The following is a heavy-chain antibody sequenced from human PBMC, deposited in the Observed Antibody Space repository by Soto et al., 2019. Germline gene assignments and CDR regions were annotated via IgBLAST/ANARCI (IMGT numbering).Heavy chain of an antibody. V-gene: IGHV3-21*05. J-gene: IGHJ4*02. CDR2: ISSSSSNK. CDR1: GFTFSSYD. Sequence: TGGSLRLSCAASGFTFSSYDMHWVRQAPGKGLEWVSYISSSSSNKNYADSVKGRFTISRDNAKNSLYLQMNSLRAEDTAVYYCARASPPFDYWGQGTLVTVSS. CDR3: ARASPPFDY.